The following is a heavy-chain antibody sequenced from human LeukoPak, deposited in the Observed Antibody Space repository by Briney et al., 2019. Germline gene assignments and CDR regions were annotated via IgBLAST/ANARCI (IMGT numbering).Heavy chain of an antibody. V-gene: IGHV4-39*07. J-gene: IGHJ6*02. CDR3: EITVTNGMDV. D-gene: IGHD4-17*01. CDR2: FYSSGST. CDR1: GGSISSSNYY. Sequence: SETLSLTCTVSGGSISSSNYYWGWIRQPPGKGLEWLGSFYSSGSTYYNPSLKSRLTISVDTSKNQFSLKLSSVTAADTAVYYCEITVTNGMDVWGQGTTVTVSS.